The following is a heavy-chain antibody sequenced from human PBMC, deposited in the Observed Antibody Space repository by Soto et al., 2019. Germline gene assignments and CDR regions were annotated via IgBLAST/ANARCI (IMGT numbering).Heavy chain of an antibody. Sequence: SGGSLRLSCAASTFTFSAHAMHWVRQTPGKGLEWVAVISYDGSNKYYADSVKGRFTISRDNSKNTLYLQMNSLRAEDTAVYYCAGPGLYMYYFDYWGQGTLVTVSS. CDR2: ISYDGSNK. J-gene: IGHJ4*02. CDR1: TFTFSAHA. V-gene: IGHV3-30-3*01. CDR3: AGPGLYMYYFDY. D-gene: IGHD1-20*01.